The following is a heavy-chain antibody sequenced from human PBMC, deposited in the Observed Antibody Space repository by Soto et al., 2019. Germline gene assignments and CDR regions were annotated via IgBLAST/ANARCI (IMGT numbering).Heavy chain of an antibody. CDR1: GINFNSHS. V-gene: IGHV3-21*01. CDR2: ISRGSDYI. J-gene: IGHJ4*02. CDR3: ARDMYAYGFFDF. D-gene: IGHD3-10*01. Sequence: GSLRLSCVASGINFNSHSINWVRQAPGKGLEWVSSISRGSDYIYYRDSVKGRFTISRDNAKNSLYLQMNSLRVEDTAVYYCARDMYAYGFFDFWGQGTLVTVSS.